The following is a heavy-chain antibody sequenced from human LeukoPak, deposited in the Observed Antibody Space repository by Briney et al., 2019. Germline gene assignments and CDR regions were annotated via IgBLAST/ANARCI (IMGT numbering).Heavy chain of an antibody. CDR3: ARGVGRWFGESREIN. CDR2: IYYSGST. V-gene: IGHV4-59*12. Sequence: PSETLSLTCTVSGDSISSDYWSWIRQPPGKGLEWIGYIYYSGSTNYNPSLKSRVTISVDTSKNQFSLKLSSVTAADTAVYYCARGVGRWFGESREINWGQGTLVTVSS. D-gene: IGHD3-10*01. CDR1: GDSISSDY. J-gene: IGHJ4*02.